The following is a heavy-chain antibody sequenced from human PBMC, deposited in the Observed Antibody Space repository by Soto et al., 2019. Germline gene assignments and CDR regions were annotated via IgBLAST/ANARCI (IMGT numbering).Heavy chain of an antibody. D-gene: IGHD2-15*01. CDR3: GRDIWPIVVVVAATGDAFDI. Sequence: ASVKVSCTASGYTFTSYYMHWVRQAPGQGLEWMGIINPSGGSTSYAQKFQGRVTMTRDTSTSTVYMELSSLRSEDTAVYYCGRDIWPIVVVVAATGDAFDIWGQGTMVTVSS. CDR1: GYTFTSYY. J-gene: IGHJ3*02. CDR2: INPSGGST. V-gene: IGHV1-46*03.